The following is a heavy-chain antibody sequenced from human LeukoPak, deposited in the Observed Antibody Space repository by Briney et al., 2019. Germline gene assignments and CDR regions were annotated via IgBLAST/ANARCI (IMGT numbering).Heavy chain of an antibody. CDR3: ARDLPPYYFDY. CDR2: INPSSSAI. J-gene: IGHJ4*02. V-gene: IGHV3-48*02. CDR1: GFTFSFYS. Sequence: GGSLRLSCAASGFTFSFYSMNWVRQAPGKGLEWVSYINPSSSAIYYADSVKGRFTISRDNAKNSLYLQVNSLREEDTAVYYCARDLPPYYFDYWGQGTLVTVSS.